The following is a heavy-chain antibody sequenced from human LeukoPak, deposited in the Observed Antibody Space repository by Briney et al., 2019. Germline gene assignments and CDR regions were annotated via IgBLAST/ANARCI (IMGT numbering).Heavy chain of an antibody. D-gene: IGHD6-13*01. CDR1: GGSFSGYY. CDR2: INHSGST. CDR3: ARGWKGAAGKETFDY. V-gene: IGHV4-34*01. J-gene: IGHJ4*02. Sequence: SETLSLTCAVYGGSFSGYYWSWIRQPPGKGLEWIGEINHSGSTNYNPSLKSRVTISVDTSKNQFSLKLSSVTAADTAVYYCARGWKGAAGKETFDYWGQGTLVTVSS.